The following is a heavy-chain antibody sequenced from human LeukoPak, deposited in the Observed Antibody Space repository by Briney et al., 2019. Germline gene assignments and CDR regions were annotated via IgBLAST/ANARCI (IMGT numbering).Heavy chain of an antibody. V-gene: IGHV4-61*02. CDR3: ATNRATYSRRFDP. CDR2: ISDRRNI. D-gene: IGHD1-14*01. CDR1: GGSVSDGHIY. Sequence: SETLSLTCAMSGGSVSDGHIYWNWVRQAAGKGLEWIGRISDRRNINYNPSLKSRVTISLDTSRNQFSLKLTSVTAADTAVYYCATNRATYSRRFDPWGHGTLVTVSS. J-gene: IGHJ5*02.